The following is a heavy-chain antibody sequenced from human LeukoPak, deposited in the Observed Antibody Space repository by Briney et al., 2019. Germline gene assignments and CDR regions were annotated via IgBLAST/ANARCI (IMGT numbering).Heavy chain of an antibody. Sequence: ASVKVSCKASGYTFTGYAINWVRQAPGQGLEWMGWMNTNSGNPTYAQAFTGRFVFSLDTSVSTAYLQISSLKAEDSALYYCAREGYGDYGMLRYFDLWGRGTLVTVSS. CDR1: GYTFTGYA. V-gene: IGHV7-4-1*02. D-gene: IGHD4-17*01. J-gene: IGHJ2*01. CDR3: AREGYGDYGMLRYFDL. CDR2: MNTNSGNP.